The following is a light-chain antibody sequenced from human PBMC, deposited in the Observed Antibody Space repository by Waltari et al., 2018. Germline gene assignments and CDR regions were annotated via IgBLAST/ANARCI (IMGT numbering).Light chain of an antibody. CDR3: QQYSSFSVT. J-gene: IGKJ1*01. CDR2: KAS. CDR1: QRISTW. Sequence: DIQMTQSPSTLSASVGDRVTITCRASQRISTWLAWYQQKPGKAPKLLIYKASSVDSGVPSRFSGSGSGTEFTLTISSLQPDDFATYYCQQYSSFSVTFGQGTKVEMK. V-gene: IGKV1-5*03.